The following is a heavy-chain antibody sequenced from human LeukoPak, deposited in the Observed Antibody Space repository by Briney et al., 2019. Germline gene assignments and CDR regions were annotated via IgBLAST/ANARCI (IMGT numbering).Heavy chain of an antibody. J-gene: IGHJ4*02. D-gene: IGHD5-18*01. V-gene: IGHV3-23*01. CDR2: NSGSGGST. CDR1: GFTFSSYA. CDR3: AKASGYTYGYYFDY. Sequence: PGGSLRLSCAASGFTFSSYAMSWVRQAPGKGLEWVSGNSGSGGSTNYADSVKGRFTISRDNSKNKLYLQMNSLRVEDTAVYYCAKASGYTYGYYFDYWGQGTLVTVSS.